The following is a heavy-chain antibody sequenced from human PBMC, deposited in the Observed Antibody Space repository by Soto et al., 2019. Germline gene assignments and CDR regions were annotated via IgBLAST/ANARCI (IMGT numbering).Heavy chain of an antibody. CDR3: AKDFPSGDL. CDR1: GLNFNNYG. D-gene: IGHD3-10*01. J-gene: IGHJ5*02. CDR2: ISISGSTM. V-gene: IGHV3-48*02. Sequence: GGSLRLSCIDSGLNFNNYGMNWVRQAPGKGLEWIAYISISGSTMLYADSVKGRFTISRDNAKRSMYLQMTRLRDEDSAVYYCAKDFPSGDLWGQGTLVTVSS.